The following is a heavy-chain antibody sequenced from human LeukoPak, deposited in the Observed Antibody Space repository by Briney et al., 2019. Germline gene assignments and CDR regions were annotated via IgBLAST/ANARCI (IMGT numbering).Heavy chain of an antibody. CDR3: ARGAVAGTYYYYYMDV. CDR2: IIPIFGTA. D-gene: IGHD6-19*01. V-gene: IGHV1-69*05. J-gene: IGHJ6*03. Sequence: SVKVPFKASGGTFISYAISWVRQAPGQGREGMGGIIPIFGTANYAQKFQGRGTITTDESTSTAYMELSSLRSEDTAVYYCARGAVAGTYYYYYMDVWGKGTTVTVSS. CDR1: GGTFISYA.